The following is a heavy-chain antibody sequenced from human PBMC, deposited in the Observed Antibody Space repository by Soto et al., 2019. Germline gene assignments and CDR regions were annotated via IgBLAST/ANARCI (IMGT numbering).Heavy chain of an antibody. V-gene: IGHV1-69*12. Sequence: QVQLVQSGAEVKKPGSSVKVSCKASGGTFSNYAFSWVRQAPGQGLEWLGGIMPIFGRPDYAQKFRDRATITANDSTSTAHMELTSLRSEDTAVYYCASWLKEAGIGGIYYYGMDVWGQGTTVTVSS. CDR3: ASWLKEAGIGGIYYYGMDV. CDR1: GGTFSNYA. J-gene: IGHJ6*02. CDR2: IMPIFGRP. D-gene: IGHD6-19*01.